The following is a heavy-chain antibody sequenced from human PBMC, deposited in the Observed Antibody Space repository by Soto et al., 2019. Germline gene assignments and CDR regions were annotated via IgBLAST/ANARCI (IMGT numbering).Heavy chain of an antibody. Sequence: QVQLQESGPGLVKPSQTRSLTCTVSGASISSGDCYWAWIRQLPGKGLEWIGYIYYSGTTYSNPSLKSRVSISVDTSQKQFSLKLSAVTAADTAVYYCAREAGVHYFDYWGQGTLVTVSS. V-gene: IGHV4-31*03. CDR1: GASISSGDCY. D-gene: IGHD6-19*01. CDR2: IYYSGTT. CDR3: AREAGVHYFDY. J-gene: IGHJ4*02.